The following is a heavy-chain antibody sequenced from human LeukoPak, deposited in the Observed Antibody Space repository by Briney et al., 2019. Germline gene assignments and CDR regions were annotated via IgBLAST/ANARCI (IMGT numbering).Heavy chain of an antibody. CDR3: ARGEMYSISGYFDY. CDR1: GFTFSSYS. J-gene: IGHJ4*02. V-gene: IGHV3-21*01. CDR2: ISSSSSYI. D-gene: IGHD6-6*01. Sequence: GGSLRLSCAASGFTFSSYSMNWVRQAPGRGLEWVSSISSSSSYIYYADSVKGRFTISRDNAKNSLYLQMNSLRAEDTAVYYCARGEMYSISGYFDYWGQGTLVTVSS.